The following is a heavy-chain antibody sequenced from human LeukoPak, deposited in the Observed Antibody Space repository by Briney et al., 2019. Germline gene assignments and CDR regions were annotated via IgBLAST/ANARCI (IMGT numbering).Heavy chain of an antibody. CDR2: ISWSSGSI. Sequence: PGGSLRLSCAASGFTFDDYAMHWVRHAPGKGLEWVSGISWSSGSIGYADSVEGRFTISRDNAKNTLYLQMNSLRAEDTAVYYCEKASHPQTEYSSSSGWDYWGQGTLVTVSP. J-gene: IGHJ4*02. D-gene: IGHD6-6*01. CDR1: GFTFDDYA. CDR3: EKASHPQTEYSSSSGWDY. V-gene: IGHV3-9*01.